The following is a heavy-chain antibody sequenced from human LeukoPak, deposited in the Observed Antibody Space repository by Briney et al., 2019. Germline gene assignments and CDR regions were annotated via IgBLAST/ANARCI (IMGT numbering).Heavy chain of an antibody. CDR1: GGSINSHY. Sequence: PSETLSLTCSVSGGSINSHYWSWIWQPPGKRLEWIGYIFNTGNTNYNPSLGSRVTMSVDASRDQFFLRLSSVTAADTAIYYCATRPAGTSWYGVFDYWSQGTLVTVSS. J-gene: IGHJ4*02. D-gene: IGHD3-10*01. CDR2: IFNTGNT. CDR3: ATRPAGTSWYGVFDY. V-gene: IGHV4-59*11.